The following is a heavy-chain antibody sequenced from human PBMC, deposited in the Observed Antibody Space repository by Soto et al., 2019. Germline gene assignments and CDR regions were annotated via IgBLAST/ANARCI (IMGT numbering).Heavy chain of an antibody. CDR2: INAGNGNT. Sequence: GASVKVSCKASGYTFTSYAMHWVRQAPGQRLEWMGWINAGNGNTKYSQKFQGRVTITRDTSASTAYMELSSLRSEDTAVYYCARDLEKVAGTSVVSNWFDPWGQGTLVTVSS. D-gene: IGHD6-19*01. CDR3: ARDLEKVAGTSVVSNWFDP. V-gene: IGHV1-3*01. J-gene: IGHJ5*02. CDR1: GYTFTSYA.